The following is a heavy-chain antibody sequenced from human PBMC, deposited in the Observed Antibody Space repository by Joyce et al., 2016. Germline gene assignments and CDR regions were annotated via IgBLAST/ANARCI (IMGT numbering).Heavy chain of an antibody. J-gene: IGHJ4*02. D-gene: IGHD2-15*01. CDR2: IVVTSGKT. Sequence: QMQLVQSGPEVKKPGTAVKVSCKASGFTFTSSAGQWVRQARGQRLEWIGWIVVTSGKTDDAQNFQERVTITRDMSTSTAYMELNSLRSEDTAVYYCAAGEGGHWGQGTLVTVSS. V-gene: IGHV1-58*01. CDR3: AAGEGGH. CDR1: GFTFTSSA.